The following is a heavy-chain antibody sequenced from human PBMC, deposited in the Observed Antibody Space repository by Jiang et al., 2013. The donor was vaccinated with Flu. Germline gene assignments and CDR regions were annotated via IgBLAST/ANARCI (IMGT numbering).Heavy chain of an antibody. J-gene: IGHJ5*02. V-gene: IGHV4-39*01. CDR2: IYYSGTT. CDR1: GGSISDSNYY. D-gene: IGHD6-19*01. CDR3: ARLGRHSSPWHNWFDP. Sequence: PGLVKPSETLSLTCSVSGGSISDSNYYWSWIRQPPEKGLEWIATIYYSGTTYYYPSLKSRLTLSVDTSKNQFSLSLTSVTAADTAVYYCARLGRHSSPWHNWFDPWGQGTLITVSS.